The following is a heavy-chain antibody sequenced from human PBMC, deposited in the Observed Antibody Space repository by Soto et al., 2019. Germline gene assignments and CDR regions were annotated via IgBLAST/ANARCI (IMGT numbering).Heavy chain of an antibody. J-gene: IGHJ6*03. CDR1: GGSISSSSYY. V-gene: IGHV4-39*01. D-gene: IGHD5-12*01. CDR3: AIPPGYPPSADYYYMDV. CDR2: IYYSGST. Sequence: SETLSLTCTVSGGSISSSSYYWGWIRQPPGKGLEWIGSIYYSGSTYYNPSLKSRVTISVDTSKNQFSLKLSSVTAADTAVYYCAIPPGYPPSADYYYMDVWGKGTTVTVSS.